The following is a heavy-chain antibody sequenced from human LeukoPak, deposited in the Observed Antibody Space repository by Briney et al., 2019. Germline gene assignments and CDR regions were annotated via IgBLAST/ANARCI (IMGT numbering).Heavy chain of an antibody. CDR1: GFTFSSYA. CDR2: IYSGGST. D-gene: IGHD1-26*01. J-gene: IGHJ4*02. Sequence: GGSLRLSCAASGFTFSSYAMSWVRQAPGKGLEWVSVIYSGGSTYYADSVKGRFTISRDNSKNTLYLQMNSLRAEDTAVYYCARGVGSGSRLRAGDYWGQGTLVTVSS. V-gene: IGHV3-53*01. CDR3: ARGVGSGSRLRAGDY.